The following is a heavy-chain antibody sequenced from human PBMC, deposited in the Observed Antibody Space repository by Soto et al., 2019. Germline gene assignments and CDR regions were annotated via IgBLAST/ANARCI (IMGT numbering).Heavy chain of an antibody. D-gene: IGHD3-9*01. CDR1: GFTFSSYS. CDR3: ARGGDDKAFDI. J-gene: IGHJ3*02. V-gene: IGHV3-21*01. Sequence: EVQMVESGGGLVKPGGSLRLSCAASGFTFSSYSMNWVRQAPGKGLEWVSSISSSSSYIYYADSVKGRFTISRDNAKNSLYLKMNSLRAEDTAVYYCARGGDDKAFDIWGQGTMVTVSS. CDR2: ISSSSSYI.